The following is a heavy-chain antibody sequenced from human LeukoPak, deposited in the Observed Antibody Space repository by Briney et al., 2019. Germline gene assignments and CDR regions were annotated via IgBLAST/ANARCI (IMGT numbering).Heavy chain of an antibody. D-gene: IGHD3-10*01. Sequence: GASVKVSCKASGYTFTSYGISWVRQAPGQGLERMGWISGYNGDTNYAQKFQGRVTMTTDTSTSTVYMDLRSLRSDDTAVYYCARLTLYGSGSYYKDWGQGTLVTVSS. CDR1: GYTFTSYG. V-gene: IGHV1-18*01. CDR3: ARLTLYGSGSYYKD. J-gene: IGHJ4*02. CDR2: ISGYNGDT.